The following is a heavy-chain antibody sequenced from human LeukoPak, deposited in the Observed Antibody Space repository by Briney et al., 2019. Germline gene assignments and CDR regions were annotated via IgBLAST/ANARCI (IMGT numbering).Heavy chain of an antibody. CDR2: INPNSGGT. Sequence: GASVKVSCKASGYTFTSYDINWVRQATGQGLEWMGWINPNSGGTNYAQKLQGRVTMTRDTSISTAYMELSRLRSDDTAVYYCARGSSWYGRYWGQGTLVTVSS. D-gene: IGHD6-13*01. CDR1: GYTFTSYD. J-gene: IGHJ4*02. CDR3: ARGSSWYGRY. V-gene: IGHV1-2*02.